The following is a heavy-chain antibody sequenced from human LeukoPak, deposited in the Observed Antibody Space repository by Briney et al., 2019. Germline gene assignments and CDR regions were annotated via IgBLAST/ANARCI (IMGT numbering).Heavy chain of an antibody. V-gene: IGHV3-30*18. CDR2: ISYDGSDK. CDR1: GFSFSSHG. J-gene: IGHJ4*02. CDR3: AKNLSYSTIGLYFDF. Sequence: GRSLRLSCAASGFSFSSHGMHWVRQAPGKGLEWVALISYDGSDKYYADSVKGRFTISRDNSKSTLYLQMNSLSSEDTAVFYCAKNLSYSTIGLYFDFWGQGTLVTVSS. D-gene: IGHD6-13*01.